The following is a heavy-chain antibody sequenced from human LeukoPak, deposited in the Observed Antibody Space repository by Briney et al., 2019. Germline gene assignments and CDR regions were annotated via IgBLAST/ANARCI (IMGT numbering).Heavy chain of an antibody. J-gene: IGHJ6*03. CDR3: ARWVVAADYFYYMDV. V-gene: IGHV4-34*01. Sequence: PSETLSLTCAVYGGSFSGYYWSWIRQPPGKGLEWIGEINHSGSTNCNPSLKSRVTISVDTSKNQFSLKLSSVTAADTAVYYCARWVVAADYFYYMDVWAKGPRSPSP. D-gene: IGHD2-15*01. CDR2: INHSGST. CDR1: GGSFSGYY.